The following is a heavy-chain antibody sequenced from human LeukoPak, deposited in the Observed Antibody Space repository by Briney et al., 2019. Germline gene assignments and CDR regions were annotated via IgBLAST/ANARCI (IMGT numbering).Heavy chain of an antibody. CDR3: ARVPTVTFFDY. V-gene: IGHV4-4*02. CDR1: GGSISSSNW. D-gene: IGHD4-17*01. J-gene: IGHJ4*02. CDR2: IYHSGST. Sequence: SETLSLTCAVSGGSISSSNWWSWVRPPPGKGLEWMGEIYHSGSTNYNPSLKSRVTISVDTSKNQFSLKLSSVTAADTAVYYCARVPTVTFFDYWGQGSLVTVSS.